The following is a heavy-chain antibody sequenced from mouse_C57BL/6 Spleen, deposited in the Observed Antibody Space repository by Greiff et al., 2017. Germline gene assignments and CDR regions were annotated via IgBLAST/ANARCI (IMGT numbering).Heavy chain of an antibody. V-gene: IGHV6-6*01. CDR2: IRNKANNHAT. J-gene: IGHJ4*01. Sequence: DVMLVESGGGLVQPGGSMKLSCAASGFTFSDAWMDWVRQSPEKGLEWVSEIRNKANNHATYYAESVKGRFTISSDDSKSSVYLQMNSLRAEDTGIYYCTRLSYYGSSPHAMDYWGQGTSVTVSS. CDR3: TRLSYYGSSPHAMDY. D-gene: IGHD1-1*01. CDR1: GFTFSDAW.